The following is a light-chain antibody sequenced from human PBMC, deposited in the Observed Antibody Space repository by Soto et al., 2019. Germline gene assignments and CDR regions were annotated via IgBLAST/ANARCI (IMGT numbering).Light chain of an antibody. V-gene: IGLV2-14*03. CDR2: DVT. Sequence: QSVLTQPASLAGSPGQSINISCTGTSSDVGGYDHVSWYQQHPGKAPKLIIYDVTVRPSGISPRFSGSKSDNTASLAVSGLQPEDEADYYCSSYTNKDTLLFGGGTKLTVL. CDR3: SSYTNKDTLL. J-gene: IGLJ3*02. CDR1: SSDVGGYDH.